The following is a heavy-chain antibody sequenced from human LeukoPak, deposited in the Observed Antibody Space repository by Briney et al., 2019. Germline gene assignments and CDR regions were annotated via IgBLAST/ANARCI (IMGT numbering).Heavy chain of an antibody. CDR3: ARRDIVKGGFDY. V-gene: IGHV4-39*01. J-gene: IGHJ4*02. CDR1: GDSVNTRRYY. D-gene: IGHD3-16*02. Sequence: SETLSLTCPVSGDSVNTRRYYWGWIRQPPGKGLEWIGSIYHSGSTYYEPSLRGRVTISIDTSRNQFSLNLTSVTAADTAVYFCARRDIVKGGFDYWGQGTLVTVSS. CDR2: IYHSGST.